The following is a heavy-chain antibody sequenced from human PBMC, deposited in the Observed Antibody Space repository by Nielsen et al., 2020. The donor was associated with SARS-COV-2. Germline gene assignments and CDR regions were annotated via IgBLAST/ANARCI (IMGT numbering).Heavy chain of an antibody. CDR3: AKDLDIVATIRLDY. CDR1: GFPSITYA. Sequence: GGSLRLSCPPSGFPSITYALSWFRPAPGKGLEWVSAISGSVGSTYYADSVKGRFTISRDNSKNTLYLQMNSLRAEDTAVYYCAKDLDIVATIRLDYWGQGTLVTVSS. D-gene: IGHD5-12*01. J-gene: IGHJ4*02. V-gene: IGHV3-23*01. CDR2: ISGSVGST.